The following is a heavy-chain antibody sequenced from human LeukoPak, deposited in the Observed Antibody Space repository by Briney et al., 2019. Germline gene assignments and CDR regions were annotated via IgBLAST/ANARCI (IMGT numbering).Heavy chain of an antibody. Sequence: ASVKVSCKASGYTFADYCIYWIRQAPGQGLEWMGWINPSSGGTKFAQKFQGRVTMTGDTSINTAYMELTRLNSDDTAIYYCARGEEGGFYYYYGVDVWGQGTTVTVSS. J-gene: IGHJ6*02. V-gene: IGHV1-2*02. CDR3: ARGEEGGFYYYYGVDV. CDR2: INPSSGGT. D-gene: IGHD3-16*01. CDR1: GYTFADYC.